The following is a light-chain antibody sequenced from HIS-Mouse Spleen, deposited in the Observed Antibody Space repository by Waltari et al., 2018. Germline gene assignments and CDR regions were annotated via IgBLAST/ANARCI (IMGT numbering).Light chain of an antibody. J-gene: IGLJ3*02. CDR1: SSDVGGYNY. CDR3: CSYAGSYTWV. Sequence: QSALTQPRSVSGSPGQSVPISCTGTSSDVGGYNYVPWYQQPPGKAPKLMIYDVSKRPSGVPDRFSGSKSGNTASLTISGLQAEDEDDYYCCSYAGSYTWVFGGGTKLTVL. V-gene: IGLV2-11*01. CDR2: DVS.